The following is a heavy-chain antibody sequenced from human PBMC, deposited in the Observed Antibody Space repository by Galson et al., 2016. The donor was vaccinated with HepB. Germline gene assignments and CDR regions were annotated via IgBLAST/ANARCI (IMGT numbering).Heavy chain of an antibody. Sequence: PALVKPTQTLTLTCTFSGFSLRTNGMCVSWIRQPPGKALEWLARIDWDNNEYRSPSLRTRLTISKDTSKNQVVLTMTNLDPEDTATYYCARTPRYCRGAGCVGFDIWGQGTMVTVSS. CDR2: IDWDNNE. J-gene: IGHJ3*02. D-gene: IGHD2-15*01. V-gene: IGHV2-70*11. CDR3: ARTPRYCRGAGCVGFDI. CDR1: GFSLRTNGMC.